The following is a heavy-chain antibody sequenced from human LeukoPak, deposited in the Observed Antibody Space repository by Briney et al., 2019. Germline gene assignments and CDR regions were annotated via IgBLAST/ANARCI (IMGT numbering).Heavy chain of an antibody. V-gene: IGHV3-23*01. D-gene: IGHD1-26*01. Sequence: GGSLRLSCAASGFTFSNYAMSWVRQAPGKGLEWVSAISGSGGSTYYAGSVKGRFTISRDNSKNTLYLQMNSLRAEDTAVYYCATDSDSGSPHGAFDIWGQGTMVTVSS. CDR2: ISGSGGST. CDR3: ATDSDSGSPHGAFDI. J-gene: IGHJ3*02. CDR1: GFTFSNYA.